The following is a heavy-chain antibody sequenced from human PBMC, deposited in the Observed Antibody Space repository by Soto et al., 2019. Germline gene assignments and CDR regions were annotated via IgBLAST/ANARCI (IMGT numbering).Heavy chain of an antibody. CDR2: IYYSGST. V-gene: IGHV4-59*01. CDR1: GGSISSYY. J-gene: IGHJ6*03. CDR3: ARVHLDVDTAMVGMEYFYYYYYMDV. D-gene: IGHD5-18*01. Sequence: SETLSLTCTVSGGSISSYYWSWIRQPPGKGLEWIGYIYYSGSTNYNPSLKSRVTISVDTSKNQFSLKLSSVTAADTAVYYCARVHLDVDTAMVGMEYFYYYYYMDVWGKGTTVTVSS.